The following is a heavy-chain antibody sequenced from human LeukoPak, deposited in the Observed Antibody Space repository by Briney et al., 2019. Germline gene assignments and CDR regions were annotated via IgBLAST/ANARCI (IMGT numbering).Heavy chain of an antibody. J-gene: IGHJ4*02. Sequence: GGSLRLSCAASGFTFDDYAMHWVRQAPGKGLEWVSGISWNGGSLDYADSVKGRFTISRDNAKNSLYLQMNSLRAEDTAVYYCARDYVWGSYRYFDYWGQGTLVTVSS. D-gene: IGHD3-16*02. V-gene: IGHV3-9*01. CDR2: ISWNGGSL. CDR1: GFTFDDYA. CDR3: ARDYVWGSYRYFDY.